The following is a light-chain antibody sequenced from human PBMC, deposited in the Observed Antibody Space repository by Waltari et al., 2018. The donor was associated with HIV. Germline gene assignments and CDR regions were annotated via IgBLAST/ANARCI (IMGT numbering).Light chain of an antibody. V-gene: IGLV1-44*01. CDR2: TNN. CDR3: EEWDDSLNGVV. J-gene: IGLJ2*01. Sequence: QSVLTQPPSASGTPGQRVTISCSASSSNTGINSVNWYQQFPGTAPKLLIYTNNPGPSGVPKRFSAAESGTSAALASRRLQSEDEADYYCEEWDDSLNGVVFGGGTKLTVL. CDR1: SSNTGINS.